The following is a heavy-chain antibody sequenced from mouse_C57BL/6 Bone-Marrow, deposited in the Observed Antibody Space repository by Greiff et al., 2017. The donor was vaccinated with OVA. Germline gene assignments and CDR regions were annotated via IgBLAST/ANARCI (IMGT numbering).Heavy chain of an antibody. CDR3: ARVTFYGLRSYYYAMDY. D-gene: IGHD1-1*01. Sequence: QVQLQQSGAELVRPGTSVKLSCKASGYTFPSYWMHWVKQRPGQGLEWIGVIDPSDSYTNYNQKFKGKATLTVDTSSSTAYMQLSSLTSEDSAVYYCARVTFYGLRSYYYAMDYWGQGTSVTVSS. CDR2: IDPSDSYT. CDR1: GYTFPSYW. V-gene: IGHV1-59*01. J-gene: IGHJ4*01.